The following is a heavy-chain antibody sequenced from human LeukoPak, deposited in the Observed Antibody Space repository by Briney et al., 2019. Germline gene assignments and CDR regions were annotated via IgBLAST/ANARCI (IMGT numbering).Heavy chain of an antibody. D-gene: IGHD6-13*01. CDR2: ISSSGSTI. Sequence: GGSLRLSCAASGFTFSSYEMNWVRQAPGKGLEWVSYISSSGSTIYYADSVKGRFTISRDNAKNSLYLQMNSLRAEDTAVYYCARGAAAGTPLLFDYWGQGTLVTVSS. CDR3: ARGAAAGTPLLFDY. V-gene: IGHV3-48*03. J-gene: IGHJ4*02. CDR1: GFTFSSYE.